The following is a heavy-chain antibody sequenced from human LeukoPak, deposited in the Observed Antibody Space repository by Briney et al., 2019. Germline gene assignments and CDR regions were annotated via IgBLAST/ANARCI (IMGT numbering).Heavy chain of an antibody. D-gene: IGHD3-16*02. V-gene: IGHV1-24*01. Sequence: ASVKVSCKVSGYTLTELSMHWVRQVPGKGLEWMGGFDPEDGETIYAQKFQGRVTMTEDTSTDTAYMELSSLRSEDRAVYYCAIESLGELSLPFLDYWGQGTLVTVSS. CDR3: AIESLGELSLPFLDY. CDR1: GYTLTELS. CDR2: FDPEDGET. J-gene: IGHJ4*02.